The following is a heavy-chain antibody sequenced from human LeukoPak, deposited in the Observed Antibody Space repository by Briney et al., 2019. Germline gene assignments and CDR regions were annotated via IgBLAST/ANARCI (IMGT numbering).Heavy chain of an antibody. V-gene: IGHV3-7*03. CDR1: GFTFSGFW. D-gene: IGHD3-10*01. CDR3: ARVPLYYYGAEGDY. J-gene: IGHJ4*02. Sequence: GGSLRLSCAVSGFTFSGFWMGWSRQAPGKGLEWVASINSDGSEGYYADVVKGRFTISRDNAKNSLYLQINSLRAEDTAVYYCARVPLYYYGAEGDYWGQGTLVTVSS. CDR2: INSDGSEG.